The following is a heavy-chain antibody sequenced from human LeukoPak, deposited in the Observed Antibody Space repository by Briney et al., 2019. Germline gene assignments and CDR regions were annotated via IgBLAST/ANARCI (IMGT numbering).Heavy chain of an antibody. Sequence: GGSLRLSCAASGFTFSSYWMHWVRQPPGKGLVWVSRINTHGNITNYADSVKGRFAISRDSAKNTLYLQMNSLRAEDTAVYYCARDHQAWFGAFDLWGRGTLVTVSS. D-gene: IGHD3-10*01. CDR1: GFTFSSYW. V-gene: IGHV3-74*01. J-gene: IGHJ2*01. CDR3: ARDHQAWFGAFDL. CDR2: INTHGNIT.